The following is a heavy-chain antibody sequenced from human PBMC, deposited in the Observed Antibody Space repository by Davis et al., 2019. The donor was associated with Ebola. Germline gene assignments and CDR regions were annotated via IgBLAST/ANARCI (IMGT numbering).Heavy chain of an antibody. D-gene: IGHD2-2*01. V-gene: IGHV5-51*01. Sequence: GESLKISCKGSGYSFTSYWIGWVRQMPGKGLEWMGIIYPGDSDTRYSPSFQGQVTISADKSISTAYLQWSSLKASDTAMYYCARRGYCSSTSCFPRLFDYWGQGTLVTVSS. CDR3: ARRGYCSSTSCFPRLFDY. J-gene: IGHJ4*02. CDR2: IYPGDSDT. CDR1: GYSFTSYW.